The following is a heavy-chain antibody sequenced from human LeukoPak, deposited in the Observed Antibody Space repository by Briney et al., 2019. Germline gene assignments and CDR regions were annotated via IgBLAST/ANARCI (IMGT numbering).Heavy chain of an antibody. J-gene: IGHJ5*02. Sequence: GGSLRLLCAVSGYPLCSLRMHCARHAPGRALEWVSSISSSSSYIYYADSVKGRLTISRDNAKNSLYLQRNSLGAEDTAVYYCARLISSSEGWFDPWGQGTLVTVSS. CDR2: ISSSSSYI. CDR1: GYPLCSLR. V-gene: IGHV3-21*01. CDR3: ARLISSSEGWFDP. D-gene: IGHD6-6*01.